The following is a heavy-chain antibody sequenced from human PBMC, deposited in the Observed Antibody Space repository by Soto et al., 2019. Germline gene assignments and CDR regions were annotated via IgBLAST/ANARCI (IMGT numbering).Heavy chain of an antibody. D-gene: IGHD2-15*01. J-gene: IGHJ5*02. CDR2: IFSNDEK. CDR1: GGSINNYYW. CDR3: ARMEEVAPSFDP. Sequence: ETLSLTCTVSGGSINNYYWTWIRQPPGKALEWLAHIFSNDEKSYSTSLKSRLTISKDTSKSQVVLTMTNMDPVDTATYYCARMEEVAPSFDPWGQGTLVTVSS. V-gene: IGHV2-26*01.